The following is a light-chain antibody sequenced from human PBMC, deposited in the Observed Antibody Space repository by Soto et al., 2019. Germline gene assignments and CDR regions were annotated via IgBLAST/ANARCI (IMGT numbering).Light chain of an antibody. V-gene: IGKV1-5*01. J-gene: IGKJ1*01. Sequence: DIQMTQSPSALSASLGDRATITCRASQSISSWLAWYQQKPGKAPKLLIYDASTLQSGVPSRFSGSGSGTEFTLTISSLQPDDFATYYCQHYNSYSEAFGQGTKVDIK. CDR2: DAS. CDR3: QHYNSYSEA. CDR1: QSISSW.